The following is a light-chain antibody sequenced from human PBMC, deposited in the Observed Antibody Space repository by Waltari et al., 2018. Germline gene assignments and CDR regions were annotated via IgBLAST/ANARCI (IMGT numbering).Light chain of an antibody. CDR3: QQYYSTPPT. CDR2: WAS. V-gene: IGKV4-1*01. J-gene: IGKJ5*01. CDR1: QTLLYSANNKNY. Sequence: DIVMTQSPDSLAVSLGERATINCKSSQTLLYSANNKNYLAWYQQKPGQPPKLLIYWASALESGVPDRFSGSGSGTDFTLTISSLQAEDVAVYYCQQYYSTPPTFGQGTRLEIK.